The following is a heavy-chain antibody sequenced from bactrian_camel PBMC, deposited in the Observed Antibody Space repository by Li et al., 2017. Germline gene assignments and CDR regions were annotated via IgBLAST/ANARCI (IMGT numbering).Heavy chain of an antibody. J-gene: IGHJ4*01. D-gene: IGHD6*01. CDR3: AAVASLGENWYTMGPPC. V-gene: IGHV3S63*01. Sequence: HVQLVESGGGSVQAGGSLRLSYTGSIFPDDYADMAWYRQAPGNECKLVSRINTEGSTYYTDSVKGRFTISLDSAKTTMYLQMNSLKPEDTAVYYCAAVASLGENWYTMGPPCWGQGTQVTVS. CDR2: INTEGST. CDR1: IFPDDYAD.